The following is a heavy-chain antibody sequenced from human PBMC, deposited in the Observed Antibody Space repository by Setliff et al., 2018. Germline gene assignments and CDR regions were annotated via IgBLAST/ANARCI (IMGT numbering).Heavy chain of an antibody. Sequence: SVKVSCKASGGTFSSYAISWVRQAPGQGLEWMGGIIPILGIANYAQKFQGRVTITADKSTSTAYMELSSLRSEDTAVYYCARAGDYYDSSGYYYYYYYGMDVWGQGTTVTVS. D-gene: IGHD3-22*01. CDR1: GGTFSSYA. CDR2: IIPILGIA. V-gene: IGHV1-69*10. J-gene: IGHJ6*02. CDR3: ARAGDYYDSSGYYYYYYYGMDV.